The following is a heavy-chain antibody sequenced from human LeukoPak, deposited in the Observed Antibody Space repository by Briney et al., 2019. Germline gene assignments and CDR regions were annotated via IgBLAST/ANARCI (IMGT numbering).Heavy chain of an antibody. CDR1: RFSFSDYD. CDR2: ISSDGSRK. CDR3: AREYASTNYYYGMDV. V-gene: IGHV3-30*03. J-gene: IGHJ6*02. Sequence: GGSLRLSCRASRFSFSDYDMHWVRQAPGKGLEWVAVISSDGSRKHYGDSVKGRFTISRDNSKNTLYLQMNSLRAEDTAVYYCAREYASTNYYYGMDVWGQGTTVTVSS. D-gene: IGHD2-2*01.